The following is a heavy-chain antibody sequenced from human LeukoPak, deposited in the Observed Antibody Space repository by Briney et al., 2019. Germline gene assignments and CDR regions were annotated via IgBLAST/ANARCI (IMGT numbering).Heavy chain of an antibody. V-gene: IGHV4-39*07. Sequence: SETLSLTCTVSGGSISSSSYYWGWIRQPPGKGLEWIGSIYYSGSTYYNPSLKSRVTISVDTSKNQFSLKVNSVTAADTAVYYCARGSLTTVVTPADYWGQGTLVTVSS. CDR3: ARGSLTTVVTPADY. CDR1: GGSISSSSYY. J-gene: IGHJ4*02. D-gene: IGHD4-23*01. CDR2: IYYSGST.